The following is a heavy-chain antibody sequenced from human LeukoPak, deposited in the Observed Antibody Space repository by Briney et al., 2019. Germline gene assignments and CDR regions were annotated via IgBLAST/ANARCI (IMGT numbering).Heavy chain of an antibody. J-gene: IGHJ4*02. V-gene: IGHV4-4*07. CDR2: ISSSGST. D-gene: IGHD2-2*02. Sequence: SETLSLTCTVSGASMSNFYWTWIRQSAGKGLEWIGRISSSGSTNYNPSLKSRVTMSLDTSQNQFSLKLSSVTAADTAVYYCARGQYLTFPDYWGQGTLVTVSS. CDR3: ARGQYLTFPDY. CDR1: GASMSNFY.